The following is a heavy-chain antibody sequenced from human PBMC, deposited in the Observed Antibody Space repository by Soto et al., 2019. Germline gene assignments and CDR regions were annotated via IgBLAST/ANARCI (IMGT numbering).Heavy chain of an antibody. CDR2: TSHSGIT. CDR3: ARGDCDFWSGYCRGPRADV. V-gene: IGHV4-34*01. J-gene: IGHJ6*02. CDR1: GGSFSPYF. Sequence: SETLSLTCAVYGGSFSPYFYTWIRQPPGKGLEWIGETSHSGITNYNPSLKSRVTISVHTSSNQFSLNLTSVTAADTAVYYCARGDCDFWSGYCRGPRADVWGQGTTVTVSS. D-gene: IGHD3-3*01.